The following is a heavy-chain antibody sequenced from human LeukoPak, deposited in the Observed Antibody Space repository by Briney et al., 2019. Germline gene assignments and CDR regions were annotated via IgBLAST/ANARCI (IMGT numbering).Heavy chain of an antibody. CDR1: GGSFSGYY. CDR3: ARGSWLRSGLYYYYYYGMDV. CDR2: INHSGGT. D-gene: IGHD5-12*01. V-gene: IGHV4-34*01. Sequence: SETLSLTCAVYGGSFSGYYWSWIRQPPGKGLEWIGEINHSGGTNYNPSLKSRVTISVDTSKNQFSLKLSSVTAADTAVYYCARGSWLRSGLYYYYYYGMDVWGQGTTVTVSS. J-gene: IGHJ6*02.